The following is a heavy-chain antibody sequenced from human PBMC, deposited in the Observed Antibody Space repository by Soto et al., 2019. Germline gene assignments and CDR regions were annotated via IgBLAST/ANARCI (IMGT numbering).Heavy chain of an antibody. J-gene: IGHJ5*02. CDR2: IYYSGST. CDR3: ARAMAIFGVATFDP. Sequence: SETLSLTCTVSGGSISSGDYYWSWIRQPPGKGLEWIGYIYYSGSTYYNPSLKSRVTISVDTSKNQFSLKPSSVTAADTAVYYCARAMAIFGVATFDPWGQGTLVTVSS. CDR1: GGSISSGDYY. V-gene: IGHV4-30-4*01. D-gene: IGHD3-3*02.